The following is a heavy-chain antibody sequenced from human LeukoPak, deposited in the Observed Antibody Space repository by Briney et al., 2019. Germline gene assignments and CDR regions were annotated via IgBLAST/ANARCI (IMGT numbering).Heavy chain of an antibody. CDR3: ARGPSITIFGVVIIGDPSYNWFDP. V-gene: IGHV1-18*01. D-gene: IGHD3-3*01. J-gene: IGHJ5*02. CDR1: GYTFTSYG. CDR2: TSAYNGNT. Sequence: ASVKVSCKASGYTFTSYGISWVRQAPGQGLEWMGWTSAYNGNTNYAQKLQGRVTMTTDTSTSTAYMELRSLRSDDTAVYYCARGPSITIFGVVIIGDPSYNWFDPWGQGTLVTVSS.